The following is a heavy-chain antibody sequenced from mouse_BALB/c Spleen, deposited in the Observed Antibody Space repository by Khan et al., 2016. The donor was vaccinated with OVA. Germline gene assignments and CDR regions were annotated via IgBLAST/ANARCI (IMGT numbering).Heavy chain of an antibody. D-gene: IGHD2-1*01. CDR3: ARSPYGNFAY. CDR2: INSDGDYT. CDR1: GFTFSTYA. V-gene: IGHV5-9-3*01. J-gene: IGHJ3*01. Sequence: EVELVESGGGLVKPGGSLKLSCAASGFTFSTYAMSWVRQTPEKRLEWVATINSDGDYTYYLDSVKGRFTISRDNAKNILYLQMTSLRSEDTAMYYCARSPYGNFAYWGQGTLVTVSA.